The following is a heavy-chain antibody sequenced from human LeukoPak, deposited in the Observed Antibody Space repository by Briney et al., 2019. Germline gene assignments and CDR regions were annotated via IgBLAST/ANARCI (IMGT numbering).Heavy chain of an antibody. CDR1: GGSFSGYY. CDR3: ARGPHDYGDYERYFDY. J-gene: IGHJ4*02. V-gene: IGHV4-34*01. D-gene: IGHD4-17*01. Sequence: SETLSLICAVYGGSFSGYYWRWIRQPPGKGLEWIGEINHSGSTNYNPSLKSRVTISVDTSKNQFSLKLSSVTAADTAVYYCARGPHDYGDYERYFDYWGQGTLVTVSS. CDR2: INHSGST.